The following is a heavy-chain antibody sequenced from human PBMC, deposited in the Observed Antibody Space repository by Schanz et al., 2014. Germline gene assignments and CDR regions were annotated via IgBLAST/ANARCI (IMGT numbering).Heavy chain of an antibody. CDR3: ARGGATRFDY. J-gene: IGHJ4*02. V-gene: IGHV3-48*02. CDR1: GFTFSGYA. CDR2: ISGSAGTT. D-gene: IGHD1-26*01. Sequence: EVQLVESGGGLVKPGGSLRLSCATSGFTFSGYAMTWVRLAPGKGLEWVSSISGSAGTTYSADSVKGRFTISRDNAKNSLYLQMNSLRDEDTAVYYCARGGATRFDYWGQGTLVTVSS.